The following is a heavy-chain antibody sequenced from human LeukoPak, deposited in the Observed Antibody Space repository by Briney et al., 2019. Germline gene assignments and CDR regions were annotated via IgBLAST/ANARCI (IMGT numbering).Heavy chain of an antibody. D-gene: IGHD2-15*01. CDR1: GGSISGHY. CDR2: IYYSGST. CDR3: ARPLGGGSEWYFDL. Sequence: SETLSLTCTVSGGSISGHYWSWIRLPPGKGLEWIGYIYYSGSTNYNPSLKGRVTISVDTSKNQFSLKVRSVTAADTAVYFCARPLGGGSEWYFDLWGRGALVTVSS. J-gene: IGHJ2*01. V-gene: IGHV4-59*08.